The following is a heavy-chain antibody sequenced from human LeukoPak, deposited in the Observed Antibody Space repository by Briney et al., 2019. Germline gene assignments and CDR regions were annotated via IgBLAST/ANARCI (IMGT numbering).Heavy chain of an antibody. CDR2: IYYSGTT. J-gene: IGHJ4*02. Sequence: SDTLSLTCTLSGGSISSYYWNWIRQPPGKGLEWMGDIYYSGTTNYNPSLKSRVTISVDTSKNQFSLKLSSVTAADTAVYYCARFPQGGYNYFDYWGQGTLVTVSS. CDR1: GGSISSYY. CDR3: ARFPQGGYNYFDY. D-gene: IGHD5-24*01. V-gene: IGHV4-59*07.